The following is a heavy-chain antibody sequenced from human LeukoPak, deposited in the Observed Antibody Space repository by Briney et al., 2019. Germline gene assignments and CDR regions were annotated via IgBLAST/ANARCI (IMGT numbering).Heavy chain of an antibody. V-gene: IGHV3-48*01. D-gene: IGHD6-13*01. CDR3: ARGQYSSSWYLHVGYYYYYMDV. CDR2: ISSSSSTI. Sequence: GGSLRLSCAASGFTFSSYSMNWVRQAPGKGLEWVSYISSSSSTIYYADSVKGRFTISRDNAKNSLYLQMNSLRAEDTAVYYCARGQYSSSWYLHVGYYYYYMDVWGKGTTVTVSS. CDR1: GFTFSSYS. J-gene: IGHJ6*03.